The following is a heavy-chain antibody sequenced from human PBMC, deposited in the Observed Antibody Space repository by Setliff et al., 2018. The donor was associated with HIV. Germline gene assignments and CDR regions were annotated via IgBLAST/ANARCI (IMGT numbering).Heavy chain of an antibody. CDR2: IYSSGST. CDR1: GVSISNYY. Sequence: PSETLSLTCSVSGVSISNYYWSWVRQPPGKGLEWIGFIYSSGSTNYNPSLKSRVTISVDTSKNQFSLKLNSGTAADTAVYYCARNVGGLRSAVNWFDPWGQGTLVTVSS. J-gene: IGHJ5*02. CDR3: ARNVGGLRSAVNWFDP. D-gene: IGHD4-17*01. V-gene: IGHV4-59*08.